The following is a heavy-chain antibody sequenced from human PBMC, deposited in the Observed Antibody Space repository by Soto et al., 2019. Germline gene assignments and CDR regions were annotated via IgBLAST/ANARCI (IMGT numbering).Heavy chain of an antibody. CDR3: ARVIAAAGTGYYYYYGMDV. D-gene: IGHD6-13*01. CDR1: GGTFSSYA. V-gene: IGHV1-69*13. J-gene: IGHJ6*02. CDR2: IIPIFGTA. Sequence: SVKVSCKASGGTFSSYAISWVRQAPGQGLEWMGGIIPIFGTANYAQKFQGRVTITADESTSTAHMELSSLRSEDTAVYYCARVIAAAGTGYYYYYGMDVWGQGTTVTVSS.